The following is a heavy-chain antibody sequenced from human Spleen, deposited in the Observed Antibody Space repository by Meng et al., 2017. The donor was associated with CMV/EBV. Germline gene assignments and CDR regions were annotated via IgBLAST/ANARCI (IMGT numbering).Heavy chain of an antibody. J-gene: IGHJ3*01. D-gene: IGHD6-6*01. Sequence: SETLSLTCTVSGGSISSSTYYWSWIRQPPGKGLEWIGNIYYSGSTYYTPSLRSRVTISVDTSKNHFSLKLNSVTAADTAVYYCARDARGGDGVWGQGTMVTVSS. CDR3: ARDARGGDGV. CDR2: IYYSGST. CDR1: GGSISSSTYY. V-gene: IGHV4-39*07.